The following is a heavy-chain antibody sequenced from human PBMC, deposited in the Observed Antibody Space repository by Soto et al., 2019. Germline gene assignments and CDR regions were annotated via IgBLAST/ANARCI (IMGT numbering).Heavy chain of an antibody. CDR3: ARRVDYYDSSGHSSSNWFDP. V-gene: IGHV3-7*01. D-gene: IGHD3-22*01. Sequence: GGSLRLSCAASGFTFSSYWMSWVRQAPGKGLEWVANIEQDGSEKYYVDSVKGRFTISRDNAKNSLYLQMNSLRAEDTAVYYCARRVDYYDSSGHSSSNWFDPWGQGTLVTVSS. J-gene: IGHJ5*02. CDR2: IEQDGSEK. CDR1: GFTFSSYW.